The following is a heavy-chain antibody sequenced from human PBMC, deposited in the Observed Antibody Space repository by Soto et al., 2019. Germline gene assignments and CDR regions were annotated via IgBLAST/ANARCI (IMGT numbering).Heavy chain of an antibody. V-gene: IGHV5-51*01. J-gene: IGHJ6*02. CDR1: GYSFTSYW. Sequence: PGESLKISCKGSGYSFTSYWIGWVRHMPGKGLEWMGIIYPGDSDTRYSPSFQGQVTISADKSISTAYLQWSSLKASDTAMYYCERRGGGDFWSGYYPYYYYGMDVWGQGTTVTVSS. D-gene: IGHD3-3*01. CDR2: IYPGDSDT. CDR3: ERRGGGDFWSGYYPYYYYGMDV.